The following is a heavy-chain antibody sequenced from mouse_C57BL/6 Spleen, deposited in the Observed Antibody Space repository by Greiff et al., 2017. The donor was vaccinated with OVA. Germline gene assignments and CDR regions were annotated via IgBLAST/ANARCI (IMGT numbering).Heavy chain of an antibody. Sequence: EVKLVESGPGMVKPSQSLSLTCTVTGYSITSGYDWHWIRHFPGNKLEWMGYISYSGSTNYNPSLKSRISITHDTSKNHFFLKLSCVTTEDTAVYYCAREDRGGGAMDYWGQGTSVTVSS. CDR1: GYSITSGYD. CDR2: ISYSGST. CDR3: AREDRGGGAMDY. D-gene: IGHD2-14*01. J-gene: IGHJ4*01. V-gene: IGHV3-1*01.